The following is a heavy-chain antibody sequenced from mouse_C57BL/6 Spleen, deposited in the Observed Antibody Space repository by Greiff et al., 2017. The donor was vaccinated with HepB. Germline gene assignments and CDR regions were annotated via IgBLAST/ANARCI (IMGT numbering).Heavy chain of an antibody. CDR1: GYAFSSYW. J-gene: IGHJ1*03. CDR2: IYPGDGDT. Sequence: VQLQQSGAELVKPGASVKISCKASGYAFSSYWMNWVKQRPGKGLEWIGQIYPGDGDTNYNGKFKGKATLTADKSSSTAYMQLSSLTSEDSAVYFCARTGYYGNYGWYFDVWGTGTTVTVSS. V-gene: IGHV1-80*01. D-gene: IGHD2-1*01. CDR3: ARTGYYGNYGWYFDV.